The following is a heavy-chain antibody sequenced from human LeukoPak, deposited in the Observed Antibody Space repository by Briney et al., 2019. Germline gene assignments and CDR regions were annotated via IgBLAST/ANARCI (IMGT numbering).Heavy chain of an antibody. CDR2: IIPIFGTA. CDR3: ARDWWKVTSLAVAGSNWFDP. V-gene: IGHV1-69*13. J-gene: IGHJ5*02. D-gene: IGHD6-19*01. Sequence: SVKVSCKSSGGTFSSYAISWVRQAPGQGLEWMGGIIPIFGTANYAQKFQGRVTITADESTSTAYMELSSLRSEDTAVYYCARDWWKVTSLAVAGSNWFDPWGQGTLVTVSS. CDR1: GGTFSSYA.